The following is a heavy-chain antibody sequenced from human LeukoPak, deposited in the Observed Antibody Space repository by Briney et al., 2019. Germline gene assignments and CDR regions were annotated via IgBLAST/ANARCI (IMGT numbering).Heavy chain of an antibody. CDR1: GGSISSYY. V-gene: IGHV4-59*01. D-gene: IGHD3-3*01. CDR3: ARLWSEGNWENWFDP. CDR2: IYYSGNT. J-gene: IGHJ5*02. Sequence: SETLSLTCTVSGGSISSYYWSWIRQPPGKGLEWIGYIYYSGNTNYNPSLKSRVTISVDTSKNQFSLKLSSVTAADTAVYYCARLWSEGNWENWFDPWSQGTLVTVSS.